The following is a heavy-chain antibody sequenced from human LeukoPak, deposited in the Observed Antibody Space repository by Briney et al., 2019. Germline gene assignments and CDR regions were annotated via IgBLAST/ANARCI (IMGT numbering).Heavy chain of an antibody. CDR2: ISAYNGNT. CDR1: GYTFTNYG. D-gene: IGHD3-10*01. J-gene: IGHJ4*02. Sequence: ASVKVSCKASGYTFTNYGISWVRQAPGQGLEWMGWISAYNGNTNYAQNLQGRVTMTTDTSTSTAHMELRSLRSDDTAVYYCAREVGSWSYSPSNFDYWGQGTLVTVSS. CDR3: AREVGSWSYSPSNFDY. V-gene: IGHV1-18*01.